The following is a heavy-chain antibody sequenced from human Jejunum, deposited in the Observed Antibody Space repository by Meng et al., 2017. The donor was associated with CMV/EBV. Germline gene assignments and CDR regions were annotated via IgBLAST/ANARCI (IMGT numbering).Heavy chain of an antibody. V-gene: IGHV4-59*12. CDR1: GASISTYF. J-gene: IGHJ5*02. D-gene: IGHD3/OR15-3a*01. CDR2: VHGSRGT. Sequence: VSGASISTYFWTWIRQVPGKGLEWIGYVHGSRGTNYNPSFKSRVTISADTSKNQVSLRLTSVTAADTAVFYCARGRWTGGWFDPWGQGILVTVSS. CDR3: ARGRWTGGWFDP.